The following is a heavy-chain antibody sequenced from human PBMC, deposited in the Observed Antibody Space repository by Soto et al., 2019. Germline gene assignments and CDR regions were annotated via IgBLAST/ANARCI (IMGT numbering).Heavy chain of an antibody. CDR3: AKPGRDYGDYHFDY. D-gene: IGHD4-17*01. CDR2: ISGSGGST. CDR1: GFNISSYG. J-gene: IGHJ4*02. V-gene: IGHV3-23*01. Sequence: GGSMRVSCAAAGFNISSYGMSWVRQAPGKGLEWVSAISGSGGSTYYADSVKGRFTISRDNSKNTLYLQMNSLRAEDTAVYYCAKPGRDYGDYHFDYWGQGTLVTVSS.